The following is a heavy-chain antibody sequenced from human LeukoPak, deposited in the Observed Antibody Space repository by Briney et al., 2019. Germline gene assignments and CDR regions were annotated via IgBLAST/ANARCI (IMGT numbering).Heavy chain of an antibody. CDR3: AREWGRIAVAGGPGY. D-gene: IGHD6-19*01. CDR2: IWYDGRTK. J-gene: IGHJ4*02. Sequence: SGGSLRLSCEVSGFTFSNYGMHWVRQAPGKGLEWLALIWYDGRTKFHADSVKGRFTISRDNSANTLYLQMSSLRDEDTAVYYCAREWGRIAVAGGPGYWGQGARVTVSS. CDR1: GFTFSNYG. V-gene: IGHV3-33*01.